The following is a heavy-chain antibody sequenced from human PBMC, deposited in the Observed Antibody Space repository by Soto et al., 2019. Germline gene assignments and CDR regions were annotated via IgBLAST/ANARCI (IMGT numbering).Heavy chain of an antibody. CDR1: GFTFTSSA. CDR2: IVVGSGNT. CDR3: AASFIAAAGNDAFDI. V-gene: IGHV1-58*02. D-gene: IGHD6-13*01. Sequence: GASVKVSCKAPGFTFTSSAMQWVRQARGQRLEWIGWIVVGSGNTNYAQKFQERVTITRDMSTSTAYMELSSLRSEDTAVYYCAASFIAAAGNDAFDIWGQGTMVTVSS. J-gene: IGHJ3*02.